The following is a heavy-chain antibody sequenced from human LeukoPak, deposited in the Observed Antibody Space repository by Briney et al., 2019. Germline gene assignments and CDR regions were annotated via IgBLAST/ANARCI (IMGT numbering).Heavy chain of an antibody. J-gene: IGHJ4*02. Sequence: PGGSLRLSCAASGFTFSSYSMNWVRQAPGKGLEWVSSISSSSSYIYYADSVKGRFTISRDNAKNALYLQMNSLRAEDTAVYYCARGMDDVVGPGEDYFDYWGQGTLLSVRS. CDR3: ARGMDDVVGPGEDYFDY. CDR2: ISSSSSYI. D-gene: IGHD2-2*03. V-gene: IGHV3-21*01. CDR1: GFTFSSYS.